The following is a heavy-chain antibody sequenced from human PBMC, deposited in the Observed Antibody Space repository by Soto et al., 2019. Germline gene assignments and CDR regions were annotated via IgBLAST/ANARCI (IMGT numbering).Heavy chain of an antibody. Sequence: QVQLVESGGGVVQPGRSLRLSCAASGFTFSSYAMHWVRQAPGKGLEWVAGISYDGSNKYYADSVKGRFTISRDNSKNTLYLQMNSLRAEDTAVYYCAREQLDWYFDLWGRGTLVTVSS. J-gene: IGHJ2*01. V-gene: IGHV3-30-3*01. CDR3: AREQLDWYFDL. CDR1: GFTFSSYA. D-gene: IGHD6-6*01. CDR2: ISYDGSNK.